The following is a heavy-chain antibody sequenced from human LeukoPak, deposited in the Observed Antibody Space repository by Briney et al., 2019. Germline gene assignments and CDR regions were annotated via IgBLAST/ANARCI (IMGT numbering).Heavy chain of an antibody. CDR1: GFTFSSYA. J-gene: IGHJ4*02. V-gene: IGHV3-74*01. CDR2: INSDGSIT. CDR3: VRDPSGSGFAFDS. Sequence: GGSLRLSCAASGFTFSSYAMHWVRQAPGKGLVWVSHINSDGSITSYADSVKGRFTISRDNSEDTLYLQMNSLRAEDTAVYYCVRDPSGSGFAFDSWGQGALVTVSS. D-gene: IGHD1-1*01.